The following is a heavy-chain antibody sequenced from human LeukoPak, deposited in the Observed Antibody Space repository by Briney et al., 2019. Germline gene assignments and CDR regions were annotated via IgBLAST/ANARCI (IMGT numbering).Heavy chain of an antibody. CDR1: GFTFSSYA. CDR2: LSSNGGST. J-gene: IGHJ4*02. CDR3: ARSPPDGLLWFGEGYFDY. Sequence: GGSLRLSCAASGFTFSSYAMHWVRQAPGRGLEYVSALSSNGGSTYYANSVRGRFTISRDNSKNTLYLQMGSLRAEYMAVYYCARSPPDGLLWFGEGYFDYWGQGTLVTVSS. V-gene: IGHV3-64*01. D-gene: IGHD3-10*01.